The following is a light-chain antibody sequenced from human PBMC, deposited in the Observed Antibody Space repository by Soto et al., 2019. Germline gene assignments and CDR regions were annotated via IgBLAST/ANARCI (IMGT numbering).Light chain of an antibody. CDR1: QGISHY. CDR3: QKYDNGPFT. V-gene: IGKV1-27*01. Sequence: DIQMTQSPSSLSASVGDRVTITCRATQGISHYLAWYQQRPGRAPKLLIYAASTLHSRVPSRFSGSGSGTDFTLIISSLQPEDVGNYYCQKYDNGPFTFGPGTKVDLK. CDR2: AAS. J-gene: IGKJ3*01.